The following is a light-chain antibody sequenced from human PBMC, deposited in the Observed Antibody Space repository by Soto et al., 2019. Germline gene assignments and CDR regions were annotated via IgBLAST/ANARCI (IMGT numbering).Light chain of an antibody. Sequence: DIQMTQSPSSLSASVGDRVPITCQASQDITNSLNWYQQKPGKAPNLLIFDASNLDAGVPSRFSGSGSATYFTFTISSLQPEDIATYFCLQHDNVPTLGLGTKLEVK. V-gene: IGKV1-33*01. J-gene: IGKJ2*01. CDR2: DAS. CDR1: QDITNS. CDR3: LQHDNVPT.